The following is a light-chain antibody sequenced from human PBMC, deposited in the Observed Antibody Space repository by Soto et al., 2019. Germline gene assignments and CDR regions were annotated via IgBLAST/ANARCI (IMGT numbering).Light chain of an antibody. CDR1: QSISSY. J-gene: IGKJ2*01. CDR3: QQSYSTWYT. Sequence: DIQMTQSPSSLSASVGDRVTITCRASQSISSYLNWYQQTPGKASKLLIYAASSLQSGVPSRFSGSGSGTDFTLTISSLQPEDFATYYCQQSYSTWYTFGQGTKLEIK. CDR2: AAS. V-gene: IGKV1-39*01.